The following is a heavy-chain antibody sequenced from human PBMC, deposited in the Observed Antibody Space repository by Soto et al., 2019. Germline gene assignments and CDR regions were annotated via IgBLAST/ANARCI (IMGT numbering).Heavy chain of an antibody. D-gene: IGHD3-10*02. J-gene: IGHJ6*02. CDR1: GGSISSSNW. V-gene: IGHV4-4*02. Sequence: QVQLQESGPGLVKPSWTLSLTCAVSGGSISSSNWWSWVRQPPGKGLEWIGEIYHSGSTNSNPSLKSRVTISVDKSKNQFSLKLRSVTAADTAVYYCASVRGGYYYAMDVWGQGTTVTVSS. CDR3: ASVRGGYYYAMDV. CDR2: IYHSGST.